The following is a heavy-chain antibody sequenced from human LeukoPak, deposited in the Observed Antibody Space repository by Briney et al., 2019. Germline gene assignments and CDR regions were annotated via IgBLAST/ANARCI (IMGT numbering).Heavy chain of an antibody. CDR3: AAHPYYYASGSSSGY. CDR2: VSVSGGTI. CDR1: GFTSSTYE. V-gene: IGHV3-48*03. J-gene: IGHJ4*02. D-gene: IGHD3-10*01. Sequence: TGGSLRLSCAASGFTSSTYEMNWVRQAPGKGLEWVSSVSVSGGTIKYANSGKGRFTISRDNSKNTLYLQMNSLRAEDTAVYYCAAHPYYYASGSSSGYWGQGALVTACS.